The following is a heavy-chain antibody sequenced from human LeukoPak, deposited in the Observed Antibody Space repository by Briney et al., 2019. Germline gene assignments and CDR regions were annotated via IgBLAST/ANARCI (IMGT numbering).Heavy chain of an antibody. V-gene: IGHV4-34*01. J-gene: IGHJ6*03. Sequence: SETLSLTCAVHGGSFSGYYWSWIRQPPGKGLEWIGEINHSGSTNYNPSLKSRVTISVDTSKNQFSLKLSSVTAADTAVYYCARVKGGKDYYYYYMDVWGKGTTVTISS. CDR2: INHSGST. CDR3: ARVKGGKDYYYYYMDV. D-gene: IGHD4-23*01. CDR1: GGSFSGYY.